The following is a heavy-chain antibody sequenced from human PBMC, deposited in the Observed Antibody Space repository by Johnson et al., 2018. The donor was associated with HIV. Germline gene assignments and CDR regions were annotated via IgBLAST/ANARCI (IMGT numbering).Heavy chain of an antibody. V-gene: IGHV3-30-3*01. CDR3: ARDPSYDMAHTDGFDI. J-gene: IGHJ3*02. CDR2: ISYDGSNK. D-gene: IGHD3-22*01. CDR1: GFTFSSYA. Sequence: QVQLVESGGGVVQPGRSLRLSCAASGFTFSSYAVHWVRQAPGKGLEWVAIISYDGSNKYYADSVKGRFTISRDNSKDTLYLQMNSLRAEDTAGYYCARDPSYDMAHTDGFDIWGQGTMVTVSS.